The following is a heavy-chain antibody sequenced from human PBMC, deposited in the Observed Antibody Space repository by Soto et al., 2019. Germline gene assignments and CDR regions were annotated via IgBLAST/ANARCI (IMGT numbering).Heavy chain of an antibody. D-gene: IGHD3-22*01. CDR3: AKRSFDYDSSGAYSQSGAFDF. J-gene: IGHJ3*01. V-gene: IGHV3-23*01. CDR1: GFTFRSYA. CDR2: ISGSGISI. Sequence: EVQLLESGGGVVQPGGSLRLSCAASGFTFRSYAMAWVRQAPGKGLEWVSAISGSGISIDYVDFVKGRFTISRVNSKNTVYLQMNSLRAEDTAVYYCAKRSFDYDSSGAYSQSGAFDFWGQGTTVTVSS.